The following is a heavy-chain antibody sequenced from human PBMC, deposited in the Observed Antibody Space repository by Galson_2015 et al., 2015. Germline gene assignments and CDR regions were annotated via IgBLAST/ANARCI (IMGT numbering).Heavy chain of an antibody. V-gene: IGHV3-49*03. Sequence: SLRLSCAASGFTFGDYAMSWFRQAPGKGLEWVGFIRSKAYGGTTEYAASVKGRFTISRDDSKSIAYLQMNSLKTEDTAVYYCARARLEFGVVAAKWGQGTLVTVSS. CDR3: ARARLEFGVVAAK. CDR2: IRSKAYGGTT. D-gene: IGHD2-15*01. J-gene: IGHJ4*02. CDR1: GFTFGDYA.